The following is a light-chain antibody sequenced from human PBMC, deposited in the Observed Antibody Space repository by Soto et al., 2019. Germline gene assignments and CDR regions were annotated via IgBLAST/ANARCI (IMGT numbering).Light chain of an antibody. V-gene: IGLV1-44*01. CDR1: SSNIGSNT. J-gene: IGLJ2*01. CDR3: AAWDDSLNGVV. Sequence: QSVLTQPPSASGTPGQRVTISCSGSSSNIGSNTVNWYQQLPGTAPKLLIYSNNQRPSGVTDRFSGSKSGTSASLAISGLQSEDEADYYWAAWDDSLNGVVFGGGTKLTVL. CDR2: SNN.